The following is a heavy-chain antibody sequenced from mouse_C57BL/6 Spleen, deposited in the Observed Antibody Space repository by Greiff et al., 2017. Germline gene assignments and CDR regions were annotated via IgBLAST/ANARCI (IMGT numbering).Heavy chain of an antibody. Sequence: VQRVESGAELVRPGASVTLSCKASGYTFTDYEMHWVKQTPVHGLEWIGAIDPETGGTAYNQKFKGKAILTADKSSSTAYMELRSLTSEDSAVYYCTRDGGLGRGGFDYWGQGTTLTFSS. CDR3: TRDGGLGRGGFDY. CDR1: GYTFTDYE. CDR2: IDPETGGT. D-gene: IGHD4-1*01. J-gene: IGHJ2*01. V-gene: IGHV1-15*01.